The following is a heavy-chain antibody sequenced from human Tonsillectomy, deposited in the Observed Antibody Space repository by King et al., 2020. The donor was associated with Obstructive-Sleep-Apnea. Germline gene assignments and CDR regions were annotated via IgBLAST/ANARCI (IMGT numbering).Heavy chain of an antibody. CDR1: GFTVSSNY. CDR2: IYSGGST. D-gene: IGHD3-10*01. V-gene: IGHV3-66*01. Sequence: VQLVESGGGLVQPGGSLRLSCAASGFTVSSNYMSWVRQAPGKGLEWVSVIYSGGSTYYADSVKGRFTISRDNSKHTLYLQMNSLRAEDTAVYYCARDLGPLVRGVIKDYYYYYGMDVWGQGTTVTVSS. CDR3: ARDLGPLVRGVIKDYYYYYGMDV. J-gene: IGHJ6*02.